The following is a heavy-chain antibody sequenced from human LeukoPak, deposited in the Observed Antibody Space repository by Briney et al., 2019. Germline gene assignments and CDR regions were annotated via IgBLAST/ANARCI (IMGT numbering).Heavy chain of an antibody. J-gene: IGHJ3*02. CDR1: GFTFSSYA. CDR2: ISYDGSNK. CDR3: ARDQGITMVRGGAFDI. D-gene: IGHD3-10*01. V-gene: IGHV3-30*04. Sequence: PGGSLRLSCAASGFTFSSYAMHWVRQAPGKGLEWVAVISYDGSNKYYADSVKGRFTISRDNSKNTLYLQMNSLRAEDTAVYYCARDQGITMVRGGAFDIWGQGTMVTVSS.